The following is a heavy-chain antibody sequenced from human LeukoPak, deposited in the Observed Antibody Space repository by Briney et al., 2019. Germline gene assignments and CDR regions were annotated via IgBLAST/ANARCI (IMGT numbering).Heavy chain of an antibody. D-gene: IGHD5-18*01. Sequence: SETLSLTCTVSGGSISSSSYYWGWIRQPPGKGLEWIGSIYYSGSTYYNPSLKSRVTISVDTSKNQFSLKLSSVTAADTAVYYCARLRIQPRIDYWGQGTLVTVSS. V-gene: IGHV4-39*01. CDR2: IYYSGST. CDR1: GGSISSSSYY. CDR3: ARLRIQPRIDY. J-gene: IGHJ4*02.